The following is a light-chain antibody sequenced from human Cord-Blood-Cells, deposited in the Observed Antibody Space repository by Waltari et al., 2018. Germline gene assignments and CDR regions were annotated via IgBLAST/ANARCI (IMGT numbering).Light chain of an antibody. CDR2: GAS. CDR3: QQYGSSYT. CDR1: QSVSRSY. J-gene: IGKJ2*01. V-gene: IGKV3-20*01. Sequence: IVLTQSPGTMSLSPGERATLSCRASQSVSRSYLAWYQQKPGQAPRLLSYGASSRATGIPDRFSGSGSGTDFTLTISRLEPEDFAVYYCQQYGSSYTFGQGTKLEIK.